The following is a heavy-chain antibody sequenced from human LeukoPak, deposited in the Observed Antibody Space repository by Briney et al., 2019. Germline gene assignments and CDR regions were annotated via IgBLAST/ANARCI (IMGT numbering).Heavy chain of an antibody. J-gene: IGHJ6*03. CDR2: INPNSGGT. D-gene: IGHD4-17*01. CDR3: ARVSYGDYGLYYYYYYYMDV. CDR1: GYTFTGYY. V-gene: IGHV1-2*02. Sequence: GASVKASCKASGYTFTGYYMHWVRQAPGQGLEWMGWINPNSGGTNYAQKLQGRVTMTTDTSTSTAYMELRSLRSDDTAVYYCARVSYGDYGLYYYYYYYMDVWGKGTTVTVSS.